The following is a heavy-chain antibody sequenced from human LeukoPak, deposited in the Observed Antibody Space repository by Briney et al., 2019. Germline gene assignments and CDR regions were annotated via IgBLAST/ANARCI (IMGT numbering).Heavy chain of an antibody. CDR2: VIPFFGTA. D-gene: IGHD6-13*01. Sequence: SVKVSCNASGGTFSSYGISWGRQPPGPGLEWMGGVIPFFGTANYAHKLQGRVTITADESTSTAYMELSSLRSEDTAVYYCARSPGYSISWLPFDYWGQGTLVTVSS. J-gene: IGHJ4*02. CDR3: ARSPGYSISWLPFDY. V-gene: IGHV1-69*13. CDR1: GGTFSSYG.